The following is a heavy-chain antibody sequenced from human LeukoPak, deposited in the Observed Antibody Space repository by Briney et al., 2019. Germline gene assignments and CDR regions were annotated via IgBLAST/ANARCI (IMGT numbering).Heavy chain of an antibody. J-gene: IGHJ4*02. D-gene: IGHD3-9*01. Sequence: SVKVSCKASGGTFSSYAISWVRQAPGQGLEWMGRIIPILGIANYAQKFQGRVAITADKSTSTAYMELSSLRSEDTAVYYCARGYYDILTGEGISEYISDYWGQGTLVTVSS. CDR1: GGTFSSYA. CDR2: IIPILGIA. CDR3: ARGYYDILTGEGISEYISDY. V-gene: IGHV1-69*04.